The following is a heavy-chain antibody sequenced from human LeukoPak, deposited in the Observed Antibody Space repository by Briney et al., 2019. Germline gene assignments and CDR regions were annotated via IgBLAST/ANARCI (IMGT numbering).Heavy chain of an antibody. J-gene: IGHJ4*02. V-gene: IGHV3-11*01. CDR2: ISSSGGTI. D-gene: IGHD3-22*01. CDR3: ARDDDGSGRFDY. Sequence: PGGSLRLSCAASGFTFSTYWMHWVRQAPGKGLEWVSYISSSGGTIYYADSVKGRFTISRDNAKNSLYLQMNSLRAEDTAVYYCARDDDGSGRFDYWGQGTLVTVSS. CDR1: GFTFSTYW.